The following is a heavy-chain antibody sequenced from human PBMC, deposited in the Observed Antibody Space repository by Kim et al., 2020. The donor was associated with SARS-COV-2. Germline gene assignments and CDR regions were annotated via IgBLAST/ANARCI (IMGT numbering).Heavy chain of an antibody. D-gene: IGHD4-17*01. CDR2: IWYDGSNK. Sequence: GGSLRLSCAASGFTFSSYGMHWVRQAPGKGLEWVAVIWYDGSNKYYADSVKGRFTISRDNSKNTLYLQMNSLRAEDTAVYYCARIMTTVDHFDYWGQGTLVTVSS. CDR3: ARIMTTVDHFDY. CDR1: GFTFSSYG. J-gene: IGHJ4*02. V-gene: IGHV3-33*01.